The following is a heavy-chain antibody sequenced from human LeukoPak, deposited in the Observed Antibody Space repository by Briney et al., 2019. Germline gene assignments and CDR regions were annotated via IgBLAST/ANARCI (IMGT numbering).Heavy chain of an antibody. CDR3: ARGPSDGYGGNSDY. CDR1: GGSISSYY. J-gene: IGHJ4*02. Sequence: SETLSLTCTVSGGSISSYYWSWMRQPPGKGLEGIGYIYYSGSTYYNPSLKSRVTISVDTSKNRFSLKLSSVTAADTAVYYCARGPSDGYGGNSDYWGQGTLVTVSS. V-gene: IGHV4-59*01. CDR2: IYYSGST. D-gene: IGHD4-23*01.